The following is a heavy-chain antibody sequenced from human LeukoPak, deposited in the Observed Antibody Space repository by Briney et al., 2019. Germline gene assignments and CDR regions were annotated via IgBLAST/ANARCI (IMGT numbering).Heavy chain of an antibody. CDR2: INHSGST. CDR1: GVALSGYY. V-gene: IGHV4-34*01. CDR3: ARGLDYGDFEYYYYGMDV. J-gene: IGHJ6*02. Sequence: SETLSLTCAVYGVALSGYYWGWVRQPPGKGLGWIGGINHSGSTNYNPSLKSRVTISVDTSKNQFSLKLSSVTAADTAVYYCARGLDYGDFEYYYYGMDVWGQGTTVTVSS. D-gene: IGHD4-17*01.